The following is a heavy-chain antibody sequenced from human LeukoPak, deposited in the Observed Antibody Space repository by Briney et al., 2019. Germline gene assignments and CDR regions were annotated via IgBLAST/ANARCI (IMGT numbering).Heavy chain of an antibody. CDR3: AKYPFSTIFGVDIIDY. CDR2: ITGSGGST. CDR1: GFTFSSYA. D-gene: IGHD3-3*01. Sequence: SGGSLRLSCVASGFTFSSYAMNWVRQAPGKGLEWVSLITGSGGSTYYTDSLKGRFTISRDNSKNTLYLQMNSLRAEDTAVYYCAKYPFSTIFGVDIIDYWGQGTLVTVSS. J-gene: IGHJ4*02. V-gene: IGHV3-23*01.